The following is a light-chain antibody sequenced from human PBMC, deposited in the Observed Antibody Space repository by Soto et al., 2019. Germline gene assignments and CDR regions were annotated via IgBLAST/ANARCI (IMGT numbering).Light chain of an antibody. CDR3: QQSYRNPIT. CDR1: QSISNF. V-gene: IGKV1-39*01. CDR2: AAS. J-gene: IGKJ5*01. Sequence: DIQMTQSPSSLSASVGDRVTITCRASQSISNFLNWFQHKPGKAPKLLIHAASSLQSGVPPRFSGSGSGTDFTLTISSLQPEDFATYFCQQSYRNPITFGQGTRLEIK.